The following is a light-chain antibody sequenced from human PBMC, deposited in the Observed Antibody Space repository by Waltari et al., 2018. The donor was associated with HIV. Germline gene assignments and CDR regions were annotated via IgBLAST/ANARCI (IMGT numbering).Light chain of an antibody. Sequence: QSALTQPASVSGSPRPSITISCTGTSSYIGGYNFVSWYQQHPGRAPRLMIYEVTSRPSGVSNRFSGSRSGNTASLTISGLQAEDEADYYCSSYTSSATGVLFGGGTTLTVL. V-gene: IGLV2-14*01. CDR2: EVT. CDR3: SSYTSSATGVL. CDR1: SSYIGGYNF. J-gene: IGLJ2*01.